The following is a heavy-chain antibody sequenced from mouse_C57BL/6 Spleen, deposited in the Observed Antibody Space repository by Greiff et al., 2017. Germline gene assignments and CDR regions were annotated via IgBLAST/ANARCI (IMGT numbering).Heavy chain of an antibody. Sequence: QVQLKQPGAELVKPGASVKMSCKASGYTFTSYWITWVKQRPGQGLEWIGDIYPGSGSTNYNEKFKSKATLTVDTSSSTAYMQLSSLTSEDSAVYYCAREGYDEDYAMDYWGQGTSVTVSS. CDR3: AREGYDEDYAMDY. J-gene: IGHJ4*01. D-gene: IGHD2-2*01. CDR1: GYTFTSYW. CDR2: IYPGSGST. V-gene: IGHV1-55*01.